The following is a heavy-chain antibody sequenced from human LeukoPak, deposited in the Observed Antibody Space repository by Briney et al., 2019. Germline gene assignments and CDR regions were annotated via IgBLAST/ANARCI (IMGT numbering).Heavy chain of an antibody. D-gene: IGHD3-9*01. J-gene: IGHJ5*02. CDR2: ISGSGGST. CDR3: AKEGTDYDILTGNWFDP. CDR1: GFTLSSYA. V-gene: IGHV3-23*01. Sequence: GGSLRLSCAASGFTLSSYAMSWVRQAPGKGLEWVSAISGSGGSTYYADSVKGRFTISRDNSKNTLYLQMNSLRAEDTAVYYCAKEGTDYDILTGNWFDPWGQGTLVTVSS.